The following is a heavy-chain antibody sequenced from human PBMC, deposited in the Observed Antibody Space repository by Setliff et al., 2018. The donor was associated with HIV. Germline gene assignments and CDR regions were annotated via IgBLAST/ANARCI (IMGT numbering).Heavy chain of an antibody. CDR3: ATRHYDYWKGYSARGPLDY. J-gene: IGHJ4*02. D-gene: IGHD3-3*01. V-gene: IGHV3-33*01. CDR2: IWHDGSEK. Sequence: QPGGSLRLSCTTSGFNFNSYGMHWVRQAPGKGLEWVAVIWHDGSEKYFGNPLKGRFTVSRDNPKKKLYLQMNSLRVEETAVYYCATRHYDYWKGYSARGPLDYWGQGTLVTVSS. CDR1: GFNFNSYG.